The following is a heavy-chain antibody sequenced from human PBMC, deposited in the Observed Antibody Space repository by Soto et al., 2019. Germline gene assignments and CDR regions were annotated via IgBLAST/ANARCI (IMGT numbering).Heavy chain of an antibody. D-gene: IGHD1-1*01. CDR3: AKWYRQLGGWGLDP. V-gene: IGHV4-4*07. CDR2: IYSGGI. J-gene: IGHJ5*02. Sequence: SETLSLTCTISGGSISSDFWTWIRQPAGKGLEFIGRIYSGGINYNPSLQSRATMSVDTSKNEFSVRLSSVSAADTAVYYCAKWYRQLGGWGLDPWGQGTLVTVSS. CDR1: GGSISSDF.